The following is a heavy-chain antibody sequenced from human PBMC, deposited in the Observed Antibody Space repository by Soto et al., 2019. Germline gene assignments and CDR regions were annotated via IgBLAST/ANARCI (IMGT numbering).Heavy chain of an antibody. CDR3: ARTRSFTLGFYYDGMDV. D-gene: IGHD6-6*01. J-gene: IGHJ6*02. V-gene: IGHV5-51*01. CDR2: IYPGDSDT. Sequence: LKISCQGSGYSFASYWIGWARQMPGKDLEWMGIIYPGDSDTRYSPSFQGQVTISADKSLRTAYLQWTSLKASDTALYYCARTRSFTLGFYYDGMDVWGQGTTVTVSS. CDR1: GYSFASYW.